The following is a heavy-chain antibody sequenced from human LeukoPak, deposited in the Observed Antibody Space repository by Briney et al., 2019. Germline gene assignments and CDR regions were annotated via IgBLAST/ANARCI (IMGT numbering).Heavy chain of an antibody. CDR2: ISGSSGLT. CDR3: ARRGESTSYGDYRFDY. V-gene: IGHV3-23*01. D-gene: IGHD4-17*01. CDR1: GFTFSSYA. J-gene: IGHJ4*02. Sequence: GGSLRLSCAASGFTFSSYAMSWVRQAPGRGLEWVSAISGSSGLTYYADSVRGRFTISRDNSKNTLFLQMNSLRAEDTAVYYCARRGESTSYGDYRFDYWGQGTLVTVSS.